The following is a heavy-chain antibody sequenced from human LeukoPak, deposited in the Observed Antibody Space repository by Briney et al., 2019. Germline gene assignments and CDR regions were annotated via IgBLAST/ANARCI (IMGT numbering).Heavy chain of an antibody. CDR3: ARDTAAAGTLVWSDP. D-gene: IGHD6-13*01. V-gene: IGHV1-2*02. J-gene: IGHJ5*02. CDR1: GYTFTGYY. Sequence: ASVKVSCKASGYTFTGYYMHWVRQAPGQGLEWMGWINPNSGGTNYAQKFQGRVTMTRDTSISTAYMELSRLRSDDTAVYYCARDTAAAGTLVWSDPWGQGTLVTVSS. CDR2: INPNSGGT.